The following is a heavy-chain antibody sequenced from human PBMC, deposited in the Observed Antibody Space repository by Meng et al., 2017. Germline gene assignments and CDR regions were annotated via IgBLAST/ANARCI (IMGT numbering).Heavy chain of an antibody. V-gene: IGHV4-38-2*02. CDR2: IYHSGST. CDR1: GYSISSGYY. D-gene: IGHD4-23*01. J-gene: IGHJ4*02. Sequence: ESLKISCAVSGYSISSGYYWGWIRQPPGKGREWIGSIYHSGSTYYNPSLKSRVTISVDTSKNQFSLKLSSVTAADTAVYYCARDESYGGNSLDYWGQGTLVTVSS. CDR3: ARDESYGGNSLDY.